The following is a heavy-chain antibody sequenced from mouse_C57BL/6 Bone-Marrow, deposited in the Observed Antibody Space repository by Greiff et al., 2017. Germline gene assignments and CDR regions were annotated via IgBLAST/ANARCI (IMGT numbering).Heavy chain of an antibody. D-gene: IGHD1-1*01. Sequence: VQLQQSVAELVRPGASVKLSCTASGFNIKNTYMHWVKQRPEQGLEWIGRIDPANGNTKYAPKFQGKATIPADTSSNTAYLQLSSLTSEDTAIYYCARRYYYGSSPYYFDYWGQGTTLTVSS. CDR3: ARRYYYGSSPYYFDY. CDR2: IDPANGNT. J-gene: IGHJ2*01. CDR1: GFNIKNTY. V-gene: IGHV14-3*01.